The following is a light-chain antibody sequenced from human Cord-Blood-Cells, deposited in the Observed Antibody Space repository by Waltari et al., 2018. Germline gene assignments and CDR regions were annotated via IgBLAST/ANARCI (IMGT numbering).Light chain of an antibody. J-gene: IGKJ5*01. CDR1: QSVSSSY. CDR2: GAS. Sequence: DIVLTQPPGTLSLYPEPRATLPCRASQSVSSSYLAWYQQKPGHAPRLLIYGASSRATGIPDRFSGSGSGTDFTLTISRLEPEDFAVYYCQQYGSSITFGQGTRLEIK. CDR3: QQYGSSIT. V-gene: IGKV3-20*01.